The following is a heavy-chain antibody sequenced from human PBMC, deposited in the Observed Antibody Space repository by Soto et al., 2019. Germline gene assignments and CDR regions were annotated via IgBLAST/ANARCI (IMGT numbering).Heavy chain of an antibody. D-gene: IGHD2-2*01. Sequence: EVQLLESGGGLVQPGGSLRLSCAASGFTFSSYAMSWVGQAPGKGLEGVSAISGSGGSTYYADSVKCRFTISRDNSKNTLQLQMNPLRAEDTAVYYSAKAGGYCSSTSCYFDYWGQGTLVTVSS. J-gene: IGHJ4*02. CDR3: AKAGGYCSSTSCYFDY. V-gene: IGHV3-23*01. CDR2: ISGSGGST. CDR1: GFTFSSYA.